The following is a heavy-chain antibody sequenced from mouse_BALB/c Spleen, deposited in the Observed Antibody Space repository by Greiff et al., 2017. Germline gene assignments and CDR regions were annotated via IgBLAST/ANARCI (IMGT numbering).Heavy chain of an antibody. CDR2: ISNGGGST. V-gene: IGHV5-12-2*01. D-gene: IGHD2-3*01. Sequence: DVKLVESGGGLVQPGGSLKLSCAASGFTFSSYTMSWVRQTPEKRLEWVAYISNGGGSTYYPDTVKGRFTISRDNAKNTLYLQMSSLKSEDTAMYYCARLDGPFDYWGQGTTLTVSS. CDR1: GFTFSSYT. J-gene: IGHJ2*01. CDR3: ARLDGPFDY.